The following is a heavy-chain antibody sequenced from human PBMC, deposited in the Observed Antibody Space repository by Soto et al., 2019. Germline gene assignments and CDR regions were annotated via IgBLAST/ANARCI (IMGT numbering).Heavy chain of an antibody. D-gene: IGHD6-13*01. J-gene: IGHJ5*02. V-gene: IGHV1-8*01. Sequence: ASVKVSCKASGYTFTSYDINWVRQATGQGLEWMGWMNPNSGNTGYAQKFQGRVTMTRNTSISTAYMELSSLRSEDKAVCYCARKRRASSWYLSWFDPWGQGTLVTVSS. CDR3: ARKRRASSWYLSWFDP. CDR1: GYTFTSYD. CDR2: MNPNSGNT.